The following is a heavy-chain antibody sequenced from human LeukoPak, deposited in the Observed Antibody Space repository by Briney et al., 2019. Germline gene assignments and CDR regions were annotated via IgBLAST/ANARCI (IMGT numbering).Heavy chain of an antibody. V-gene: IGHV3-30*04. J-gene: IGHJ4*02. D-gene: IGHD3-10*01. CDR1: GFTFSSYA. CDR2: ISYDGSNK. CDR3: ARDRRGSGSSFDY. Sequence: GGSLRLSCAASGFTFSSYAMHWVRQAPGKGLEWVVVISYDGSNKYYADSVKGRFTISRDNSKNTLYLQMNSLRAEDTAVYYCARDRRGSGSSFDYWGQGTLVTVSS.